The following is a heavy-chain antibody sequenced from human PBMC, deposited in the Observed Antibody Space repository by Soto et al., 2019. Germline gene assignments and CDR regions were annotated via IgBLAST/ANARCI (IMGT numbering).Heavy chain of an antibody. CDR2: IKQDGSEK. V-gene: IGHV3-7*01. Sequence: EVQLVESGGGLVQPGGSLRLSCAASGFTFSSYWMSWVRQAPGKGLEWVANIKQDGSEKYYVDSVKGRFTISRDNAKNSLYLQMNSLRAEGTAVYYCARSIGARLHWFDPWGQGTLVTVSS. CDR3: ARSIGARLHWFDP. J-gene: IGHJ5*02. D-gene: IGHD6-6*01. CDR1: GFTFSSYW.